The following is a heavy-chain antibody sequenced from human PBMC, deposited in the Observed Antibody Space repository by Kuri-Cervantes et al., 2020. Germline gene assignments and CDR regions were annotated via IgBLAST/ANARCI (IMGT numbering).Heavy chain of an antibody. J-gene: IGHJ4*02. CDR1: GFTFDDYG. Sequence: GGSLRLSCAASGFTFDDYGMSWVRQAPWKVLEWVSSISSSSSYIYYADSVKGRFTISRDNAKNSLYLQMNSLRAEDTAVYFCARTHQVAGTTGSGYWGQGTMVTVPS. CDR2: ISSSSSYI. D-gene: IGHD6-19*01. V-gene: IGHV3-21*01. CDR3: ARTHQVAGTTGSGY.